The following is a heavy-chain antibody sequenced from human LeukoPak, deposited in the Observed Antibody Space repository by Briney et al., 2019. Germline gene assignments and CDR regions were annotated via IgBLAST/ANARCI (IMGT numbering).Heavy chain of an antibody. J-gene: IGHJ5*02. CDR2: IDPSVGST. CDR3: ARGLTDGSGIHLNWFDL. CDR1: GYSFASYY. Sequence: GASVKVSCKASGYSFASYYMNWVRQAPGQGLEWMGIIDPSVGSTSYAQRFQGRVTMTRDTSTATVYMELSSLRSEDTAVYYCARGLTDGSGIHLNWFDLWGQGTLVTVSS. V-gene: IGHV1-46*01. D-gene: IGHD3-10*01.